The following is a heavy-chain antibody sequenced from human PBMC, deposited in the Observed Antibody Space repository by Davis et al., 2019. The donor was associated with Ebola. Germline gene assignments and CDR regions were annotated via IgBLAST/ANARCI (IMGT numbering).Heavy chain of an antibody. J-gene: IGHJ6*02. Sequence: GGSLRLSCAASGFTFSAYSMNWVRQAPGKGLEWVSYVSDSSTTIYYADSVKGRFTISRDNAKNSLYLQMNSLRAEDTAVYYCAKDLGYYDMDVWGQGTTVTVSS. CDR3: AKDLGYYDMDV. CDR1: GFTFSAYS. V-gene: IGHV3-48*04. D-gene: IGHD7-27*01. CDR2: VSDSSTTI.